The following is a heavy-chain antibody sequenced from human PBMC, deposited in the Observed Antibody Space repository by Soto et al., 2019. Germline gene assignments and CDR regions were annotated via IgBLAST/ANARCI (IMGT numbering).Heavy chain of an antibody. Sequence: EVQLLESGGGLVQPGGSLRLSCAASGFTFSSYAMRWVRQAPVKGLEWVSAISGSGDSTYYADSMKGRFTISRDNSKNTLYLQMNGLRAEDTAVYSCARRGSGSYYDYWGQGTLVTVSS. CDR2: ISGSGDST. D-gene: IGHD1-26*01. J-gene: IGHJ4*02. CDR3: ARRGSGSYYDY. CDR1: GFTFSSYA. V-gene: IGHV3-23*01.